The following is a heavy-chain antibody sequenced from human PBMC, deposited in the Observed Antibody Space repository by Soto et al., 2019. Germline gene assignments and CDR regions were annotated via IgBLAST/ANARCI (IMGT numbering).Heavy chain of an antibody. CDR2: INPSGGYT. Sequence: QVQLVQSGAEVKKPGASVKVSCKASGYTFTSYYMNWVRQAPGQGLEWMGIINPSGGYTTYAQRFHGRVTMTSDTYTSTVHMELGSLTSEDTAVYYCARGGGIVVVTAPYDPWGQGTRVTVSS. V-gene: IGHV1-46*03. J-gene: IGHJ5*02. D-gene: IGHD2-21*02. CDR1: GYTFTSYY. CDR3: ARGGGIVVVTAPYDP.